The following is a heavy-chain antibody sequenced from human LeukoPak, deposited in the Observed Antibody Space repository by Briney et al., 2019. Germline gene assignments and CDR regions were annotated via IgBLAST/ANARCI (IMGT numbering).Heavy chain of an antibody. V-gene: IGHV3-49*04. J-gene: IGHJ4*02. Sequence: GRSLRLSCITSGFSFGDYVMSRVRQAPGKGLEWVGFIRAKAYGGTTDYAASVKGRFTISRDDSKSIAYLQMDSLKTEDTAVYYCTRDYGGHWGQGTLVTVSS. CDR3: TRDYGGH. CDR2: IRAKAYGGTT. D-gene: IGHD4/OR15-4a*01. CDR1: GFSFGDYV.